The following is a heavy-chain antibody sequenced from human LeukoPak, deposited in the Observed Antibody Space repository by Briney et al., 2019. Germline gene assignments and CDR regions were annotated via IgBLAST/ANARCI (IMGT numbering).Heavy chain of an antibody. J-gene: IGHJ4*02. D-gene: IGHD2-2*01. CDR3: ARDQNVVVPAAMESFDY. V-gene: IGHV1-18*01. CDR1: GYTFTSYG. CDR2: ISAYNGNT. Sequence: ASVTVSCKASGYTFTSYGISWVRQAPGQGLEWMGWISAYNGNTNYPQKLQGRVTMTTDTSTSTAYMELRRLRSDDTAVYYCARDQNVVVPAAMESFDYWGQGTLVTVSS.